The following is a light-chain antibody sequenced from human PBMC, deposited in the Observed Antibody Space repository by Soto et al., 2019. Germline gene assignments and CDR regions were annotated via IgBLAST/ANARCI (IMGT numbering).Light chain of an antibody. V-gene: IGLV1-40*01. CDR3: QSYDSSLSVV. Sequence: QSVLTQPPSVSGAPGQRVTISCTGSSSNIGAGYDVHWYQQLPGTAPKLLIYGNSNRPSGVPDRFSGSKSGTSASLDITKLQAEDEADYYCQSYDSSLSVVFGGGTKVTVL. CDR2: GNS. CDR1: SSNIGAGYD. J-gene: IGLJ2*01.